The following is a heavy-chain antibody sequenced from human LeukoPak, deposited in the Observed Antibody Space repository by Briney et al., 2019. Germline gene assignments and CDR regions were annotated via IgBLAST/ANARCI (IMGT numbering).Heavy chain of an antibody. CDR2: ISGSGGST. CDR1: GFTFSSYA. Sequence: GGSLRLSCAASGFTFSSYAMSWVRQAPGKGLEWVSAISGSGGSTYYADSVKGRFTISRDNPKNTLYLQMNSLRAEDTAVYYCAKVYSGSYYLSYDYWGQGTLVTVSS. V-gene: IGHV3-23*01. CDR3: AKVYSGSYYLSYDY. D-gene: IGHD1-26*01. J-gene: IGHJ4*02.